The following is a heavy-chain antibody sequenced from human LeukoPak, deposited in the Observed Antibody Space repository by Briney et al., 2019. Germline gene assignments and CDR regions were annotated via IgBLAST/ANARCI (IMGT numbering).Heavy chain of an antibody. D-gene: IGHD2-15*01. J-gene: IGHJ3*02. V-gene: IGHV3-23*01. CDR1: GFTFSSYA. CDR2: ISSSGGST. Sequence: GGSLRLSCAASGFTFSSYAMSWVRQAPGKGLEFVSAISSSGGSTYYADSVKGRFTISRDNSKNTLYVEMNSLRAEDTAIYYCAKDRYLCSGGSCYPNDAFDMWGQGTMVTVSS. CDR3: AKDRYLCSGGSCYPNDAFDM.